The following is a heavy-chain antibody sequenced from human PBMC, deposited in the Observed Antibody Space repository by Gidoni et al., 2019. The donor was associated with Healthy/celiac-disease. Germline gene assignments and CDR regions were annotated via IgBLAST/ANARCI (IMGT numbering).Heavy chain of an antibody. CDR3: ARDDSSSSGPDY. V-gene: IGHV3-48*03. CDR1: GFTFSSYE. D-gene: IGHD6-6*01. CDR2: ISSSGSTI. J-gene: IGHJ4*02. Sequence: EVQLVESGGGLGQPGGSLRPSCAASGFTFSSYEMNWVRQAPGKGLEWVSYISSSGSTIYYADSVKGRFTISRDNAKNSLYLQMNSLRAEDTAVYYCARDDSSSSGPDYWGQGTLVTVSS.